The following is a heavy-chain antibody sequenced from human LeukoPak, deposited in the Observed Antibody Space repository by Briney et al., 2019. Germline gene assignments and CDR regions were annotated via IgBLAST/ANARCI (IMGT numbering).Heavy chain of an antibody. CDR3: ARDPGYSSGWYGNWFDP. Sequence: GASVKVSFKASGYTFTSYGISWVRQAPGQGLEWMGWISAYNGNTNYAQELQGRVTMTTNTSTSTAYMELRSLRSDDTAVYYCARDPGYSSGWYGNWFDPWGQGTLVTVSS. D-gene: IGHD6-19*01. CDR1: GYTFTSYG. J-gene: IGHJ5*02. CDR2: ISAYNGNT. V-gene: IGHV1-18*01.